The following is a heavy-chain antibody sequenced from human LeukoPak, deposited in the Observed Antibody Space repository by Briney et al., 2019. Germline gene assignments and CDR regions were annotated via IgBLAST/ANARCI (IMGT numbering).Heavy chain of an antibody. CDR3: AVVVFAGDIDY. D-gene: IGHD2-2*01. J-gene: IGHJ4*02. Sequence: PGGSLRLSCEAFGFTLSSYWMTWVRQAPGKGLEWVANIKQDGSEKYYVDSVKGRFTVSRENAKNSLYLQMNSLRAEDTAVYYCAVVVFAGDIDYWGQGTLVSVSS. CDR2: IKQDGSEK. V-gene: IGHV3-7*01. CDR1: GFTLSSYW.